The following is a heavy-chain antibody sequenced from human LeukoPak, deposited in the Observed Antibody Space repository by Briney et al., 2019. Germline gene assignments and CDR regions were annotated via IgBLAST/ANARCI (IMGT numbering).Heavy chain of an antibody. CDR1: GGTFSSYA. Sequence: GASVKVSCKASGGTFSSYAISWVRQAPGQGLEWMGRIIPIFGTANYAQKFQGRVTITTDESASTAYMELSSLRSEDTAVYYCARDRVAGPEPPYYFDYWGQGTLVTVSS. CDR2: IIPIFGTA. J-gene: IGHJ4*02. V-gene: IGHV1-69*05. CDR3: ARDRVAGPEPPYYFDY. D-gene: IGHD6-13*01.